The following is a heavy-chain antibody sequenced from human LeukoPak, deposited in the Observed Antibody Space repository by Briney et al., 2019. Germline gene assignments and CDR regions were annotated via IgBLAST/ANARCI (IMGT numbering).Heavy chain of an antibody. Sequence: SQTLSLTCTVSGGSISSGDYYWSWIRQPPGKGLEWIAYMYYSGSTYYNPSLRSRVTMSADTSKNQLSLKLSSVTAADTAVYYCARPYYYDSRIDPWGQGILVTVSS. V-gene: IGHV4-30-4*01. CDR1: GGSISSGDYY. D-gene: IGHD3-22*01. CDR2: MYYSGST. CDR3: ARPYYYDSRIDP. J-gene: IGHJ5*02.